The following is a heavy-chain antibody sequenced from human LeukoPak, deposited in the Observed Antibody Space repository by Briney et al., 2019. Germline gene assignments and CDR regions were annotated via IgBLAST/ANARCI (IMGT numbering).Heavy chain of an antibody. Sequence: GASVKVSCKASGYTFTSYGISWVRQAPGQGLEWMVWISAYNGNTNYAQKLQGRVTMTTDTSTSTAYMELRSLRSDDTAVYYCARDLRSVYYDSSGYYYLDAFDTWGQGTMVTVSS. CDR1: GYTFTSYG. CDR2: ISAYNGNT. J-gene: IGHJ3*02. D-gene: IGHD3-22*01. CDR3: ARDLRSVYYDSSGYYYLDAFDT. V-gene: IGHV1-18*01.